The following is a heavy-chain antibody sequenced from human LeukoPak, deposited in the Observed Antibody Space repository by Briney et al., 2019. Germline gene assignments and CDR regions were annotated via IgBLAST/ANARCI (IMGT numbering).Heavy chain of an antibody. CDR1: GYTFTGYY. Sequence: ASVKVSCKASGYTFTGYYMHWVRQAPGQGHEWMGWINPNSGGTNYAQKFQGRVTMTRDTSISTAYMELSRLRSDDTAVYYCARVGYDSSGYYLHDYWGQGTLVTVPS. CDR2: INPNSGGT. V-gene: IGHV1-2*02. CDR3: ARVGYDSSGYYLHDY. D-gene: IGHD3-22*01. J-gene: IGHJ4*02.